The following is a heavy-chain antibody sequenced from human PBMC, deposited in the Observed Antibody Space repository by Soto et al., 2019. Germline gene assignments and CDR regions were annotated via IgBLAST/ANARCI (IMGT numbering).Heavy chain of an antibody. CDR3: AKEGRYGDYVDY. CDR1: GFTFSSYG. J-gene: IGHJ4*02. CDR2: IPNDGSNK. Sequence: GGSLRLSCAASGFTFSSYGMHWVRQAPGKGLEWMAVIPNDGSNKYYADSVKGRFTISRDNSKNTLYLQMNGLRAEDTAVYYCAKEGRYGDYVDYWGQGTLVTVSS. V-gene: IGHV3-30*18. D-gene: IGHD4-17*01.